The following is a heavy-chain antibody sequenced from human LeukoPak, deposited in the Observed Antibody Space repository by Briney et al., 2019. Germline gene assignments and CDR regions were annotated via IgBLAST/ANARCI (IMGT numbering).Heavy chain of an antibody. J-gene: IGHJ5*02. CDR1: GFTFSSHS. CDR3: ARVPIVVVPAAYLNWFDP. CDR2: ISSSSSYI. D-gene: IGHD2-2*01. Sequence: PGGSLRLSCAASGFTFSSHSMSWVRQAPGKGLEWVSYISSSSSYIYSADSVKGRFTISRDNAKNSLYLQMNSLRAEDTALYFCARVPIVVVPAAYLNWFDPWGQGTLVTVSS. V-gene: IGHV3-21*01.